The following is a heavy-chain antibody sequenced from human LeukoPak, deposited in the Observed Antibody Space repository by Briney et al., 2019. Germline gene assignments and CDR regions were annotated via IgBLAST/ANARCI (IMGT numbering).Heavy chain of an antibody. CDR3: ASGSGWNDAFDF. J-gene: IGHJ3*01. D-gene: IGHD3-10*01. CDR2: IYYSGST. V-gene: IGHV4-59*01. CDR1: GGSISSYY. Sequence: SETLFLTCAVSGGSISSYYWSWIRQPPGKGLEWIGYIYYSGSTKYNPSLKSRVTISVDTSKNQFSLRLSSVTAADTAVYYCASGSGWNDAFDFWGQGTMVTVSS.